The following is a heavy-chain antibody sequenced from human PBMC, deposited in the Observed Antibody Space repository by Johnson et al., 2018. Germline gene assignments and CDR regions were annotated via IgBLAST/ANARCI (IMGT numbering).Heavy chain of an antibody. CDR3: AKAVGSGYDDMDV. Sequence: QVQLQESGPGLVKPSESXSLTCTVSGGSITDDYWIWIRQPPGKGLEWIGYISYSGNTKYNPSLDSRVTISVDTSKTKFSLRLSSVTAADTAIYYCAKAVGSGYDDMDVWGKGTTVTVSS. J-gene: IGHJ6*03. CDR2: ISYSGNT. CDR1: GGSITDDY. V-gene: IGHV4-59*01. D-gene: IGHD1-26*01.